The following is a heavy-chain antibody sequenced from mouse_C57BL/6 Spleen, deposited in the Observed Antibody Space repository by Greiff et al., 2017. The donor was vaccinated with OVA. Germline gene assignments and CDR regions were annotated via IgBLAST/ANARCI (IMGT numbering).Heavy chain of an antibody. CDR1: GYTFTSYW. J-gene: IGHJ2*01. D-gene: IGHD4-1*01. CDR2: IDPSDSYT. CDR3: ARTGTGYFDY. V-gene: IGHV1-50*01. Sequence: VKLMESGAELVKPGASVKLSCKASGYTFTSYWMQWVKQRPGQGLEWIGEIDPSDSYTNYNQKFKGKATLTVDTSSSTAYMQLSSLTSEDSAVYYCARTGTGYFDYWGQGTTLTVSS.